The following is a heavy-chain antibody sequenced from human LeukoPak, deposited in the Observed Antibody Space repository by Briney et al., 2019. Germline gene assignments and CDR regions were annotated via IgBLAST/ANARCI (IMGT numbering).Heavy chain of an antibody. Sequence: GGSLRLSCAASGFTFPSYAMSWVRQAPGKGREWVSTIIARGVNTYYADSVKGRFTISRDDSKKTLYLQMNSLRADDTAVYYCAKGKVNHNGAFDVWGQGTMVAVSS. J-gene: IGHJ3*01. CDR2: IIARGVNT. CDR1: GFTFPSYA. CDR3: AKGKVNHNGAFDV. D-gene: IGHD2-8*01. V-gene: IGHV3-23*01.